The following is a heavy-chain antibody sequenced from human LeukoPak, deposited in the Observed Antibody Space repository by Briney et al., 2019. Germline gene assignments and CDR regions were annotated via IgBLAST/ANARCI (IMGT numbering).Heavy chain of an antibody. V-gene: IGHV1-18*01. J-gene: IGHJ4*02. D-gene: IGHD2-2*01. CDR3: ARDLGYCSSTSCSYFDY. Sequence: ASVKVSCKASGYTFTSYGISWVRQAPGQGLEWMEWISAYNGNTNYAQKLQGRVTMTTDTSTSTAYMELRSLRPDDTAVYYCARDLGYCSSTSCSYFDYWGQGTLVTVSS. CDR2: ISAYNGNT. CDR1: GYTFTSYG.